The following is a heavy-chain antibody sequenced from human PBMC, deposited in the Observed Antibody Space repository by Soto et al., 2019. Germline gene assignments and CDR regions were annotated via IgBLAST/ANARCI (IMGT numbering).Heavy chain of an antibody. J-gene: IGHJ4*02. CDR3: AIQRSGVLY. D-gene: IGHD2-15*01. Sequence: QVHLVQSGAEVKKPGASVRVSCKASGYSFTANSMHWVRQAPGQGLEWMGRINPNNGGTNYARKFQGWVTMTRDTSISTAYMDLTRLKSDDTAVYYCAIQRSGVLYWGQGTLVTVSS. V-gene: IGHV1-2*04. CDR2: INPNNGGT. CDR1: GYSFTANS.